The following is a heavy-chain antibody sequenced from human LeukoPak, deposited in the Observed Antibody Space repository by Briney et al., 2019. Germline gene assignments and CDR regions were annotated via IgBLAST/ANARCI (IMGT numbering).Heavy chain of an antibody. Sequence: GSLRLSCAASGFSLSTYWMSWIRQPPGKGLEWIGNIFYSGSTYYGPSLKSRLTISLDTSRNQFSLKLNSVTAADTAVYYCAKSNGYGLIDIWGQGTMVTVSS. D-gene: IGHD3-10*01. J-gene: IGHJ3*02. CDR1: GFSLSTYW. V-gene: IGHV4-59*12. CDR2: IFYSGST. CDR3: AKSNGYGLIDI.